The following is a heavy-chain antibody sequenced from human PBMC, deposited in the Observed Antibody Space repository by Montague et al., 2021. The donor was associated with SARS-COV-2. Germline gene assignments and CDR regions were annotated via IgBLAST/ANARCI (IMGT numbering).Heavy chain of an antibody. CDR3: ARTKGSRYYYDSSGYYRDRGYYYYYYGMDV. CDR2: IYTSGST. V-gene: IGHV4-61*02. CDR1: GGSISSGSYY. Sequence: TLSLTCTVSGGSISSGSYYWSWIRQPAGKGLEWIGRIYTSGSTNYNPSLKSRVTISADTSKNQFSLKLSSVTAADTAVYYCARTKGSRYYYDSSGYYRDRGYYYYYYGMDVWGQGTTVTVSS. D-gene: IGHD3-22*01. J-gene: IGHJ6*02.